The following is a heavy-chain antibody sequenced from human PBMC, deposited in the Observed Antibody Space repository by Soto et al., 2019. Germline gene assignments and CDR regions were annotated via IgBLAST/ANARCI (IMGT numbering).Heavy chain of an antibody. CDR1: GFYFGPFW. D-gene: IGHD3-10*01. CDR3: ARDRGYPDSFNI. CDR2: INSDGSTI. Sequence: GGALGLSCAASGFYFGPFWMHWVRPAPGKGLVWVSHINSDGSTIVYADSVKGRFTISRDNAKSTLFLQMNGLRVEDTAVYYCARDRGYPDSFNIWGQGTTVTVSS. V-gene: IGHV3-74*01. J-gene: IGHJ3*02.